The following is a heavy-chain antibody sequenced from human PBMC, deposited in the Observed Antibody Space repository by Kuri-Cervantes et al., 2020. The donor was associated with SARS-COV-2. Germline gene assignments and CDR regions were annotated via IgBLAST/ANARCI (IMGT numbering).Heavy chain of an antibody. D-gene: IGHD2-15*01. J-gene: IGHJ4*02. Sequence: ASVKVSCKTPETTFPNYDINWVRQAAGQGLEWMGMVKTNSGNTLYAQFFQGRVTMTRDTSTSTVHMELSSLTSEDTAVYYCVVGFFSSRKWDYWGQGTLVTVSS. CDR2: VKTNSGNT. V-gene: IGHV1-8*01. CDR3: VVGFFSSRKWDY. CDR1: ETTFPNYD.